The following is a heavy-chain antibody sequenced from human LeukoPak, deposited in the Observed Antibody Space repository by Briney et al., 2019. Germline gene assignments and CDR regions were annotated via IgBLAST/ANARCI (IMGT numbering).Heavy chain of an antibody. CDR1: GFTFSSYA. Sequence: GGSLRLSCAASGFTFSSYAMSWVRQAPGKGLEWVSAISGSGGSTNYADSVKGRFTISRDNAKNTLYLQMNSLRAEDTAVYYCARDAGAPGPFDIWGQGTMVTVSS. CDR3: ARDAGAPGPFDI. D-gene: IGHD1-26*01. J-gene: IGHJ3*02. V-gene: IGHV3-23*01. CDR2: ISGSGGST.